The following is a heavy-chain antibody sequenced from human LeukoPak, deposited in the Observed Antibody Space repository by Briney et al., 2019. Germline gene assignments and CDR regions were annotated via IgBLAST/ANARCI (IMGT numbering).Heavy chain of an antibody. CDR3: VRSHMSRGGGSCYIDY. J-gene: IGHJ4*02. Sequence: GGSLRLSCAASGFTVSSNYMSWVRQAPGKGLEWVSVIYSGGSTYYADSVKGRFTISRDNSKNTLYLQMNSLRAEDTAVYYCVRSHMSRGGGSCYIDYWGQGTLVTVSS. D-gene: IGHD2-15*01. CDR1: GFTVSSNY. V-gene: IGHV3-53*01. CDR2: IYSGGST.